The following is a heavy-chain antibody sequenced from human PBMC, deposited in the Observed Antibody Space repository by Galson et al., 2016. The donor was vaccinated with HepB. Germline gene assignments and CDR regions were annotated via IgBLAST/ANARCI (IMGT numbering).Heavy chain of an antibody. V-gene: IGHV3-66*01. CDR3: ARAVAGTHWFDP. Sequence: LRLSCAASGFTVTNNYMSWVRQAPGKGLEWVSILYDSGSPYYADSVKGRFTISRDNSKNTLYLQMNSLTVGDTAVYYCARAVAGTHWFDPWGQGTVVTVSS. D-gene: IGHD6-19*01. J-gene: IGHJ5*02. CDR1: GFTVTNNY. CDR2: LYDSGSP.